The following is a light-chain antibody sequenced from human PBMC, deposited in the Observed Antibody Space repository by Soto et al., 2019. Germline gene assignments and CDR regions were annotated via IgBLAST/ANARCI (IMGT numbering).Light chain of an antibody. CDR3: PQANSFPFT. J-gene: IGKJ3*01. V-gene: IGKV1-12*01. CDR2: AAS. CDR1: QGISSW. Sequence: DIQMTQSPSSVSASVGDRVTITCRASQGISSWLDWYQQKPGKAPKLLIYAASSLQSGVSSRFSGSGSGTDFTLTISSLQTEDFATYYCPQANSFPFTFGPGTKVDIK.